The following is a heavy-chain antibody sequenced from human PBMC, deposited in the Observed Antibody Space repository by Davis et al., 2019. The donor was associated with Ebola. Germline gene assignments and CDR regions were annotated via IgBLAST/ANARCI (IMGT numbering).Heavy chain of an antibody. V-gene: IGHV3-23*01. Sequence: GESLKLSCAASGFIFSSYVMSWVRQAPGKGLEWVSTLGTSADTYYADSVKGRFTISRDNAKNTLYLQLNSLRTEDTAVYYCARDFMAVTDDYWGQGTLVTVSS. CDR1: GFIFSSYV. J-gene: IGHJ4*02. CDR2: LGTSADT. CDR3: ARDFMAVTDDY. D-gene: IGHD2-21*02.